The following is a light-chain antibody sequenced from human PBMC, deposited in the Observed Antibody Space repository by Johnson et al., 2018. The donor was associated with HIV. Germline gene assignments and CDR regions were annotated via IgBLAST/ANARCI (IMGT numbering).Light chain of an antibody. CDR3: GTWDSSLSAYV. CDR2: ENN. CDR1: SSNIGNNY. V-gene: IGLV1-51*02. Sequence: QSVLTQPPSVSAAPGQKVTISCSGSSSNIGNNYVSWYKQFPGTAPKLLMYENNKRPSGIPDRFSGSKSGTSATLGITGLQTGDEADYYCGTWDSSLSAYVFGTVTKVTV. J-gene: IGLJ1*01.